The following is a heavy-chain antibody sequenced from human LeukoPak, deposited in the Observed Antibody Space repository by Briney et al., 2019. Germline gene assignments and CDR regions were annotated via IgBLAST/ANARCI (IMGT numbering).Heavy chain of an antibody. CDR1: GGSFSGYY. J-gene: IGHJ4*02. Sequence: SETLSLTCAVSGGSFSGYYWSWIRQPPGKGLEWIGEINHSGSTNYNPSLKSRVTISVDTSKNQFSLKLSSVTAADTAVYYCASEDYYDSSGYYSIVDYWGQGTLVTVSS. CDR3: ASEDYYDSSGYYSIVDY. V-gene: IGHV4-34*01. CDR2: INHSGST. D-gene: IGHD3-22*01.